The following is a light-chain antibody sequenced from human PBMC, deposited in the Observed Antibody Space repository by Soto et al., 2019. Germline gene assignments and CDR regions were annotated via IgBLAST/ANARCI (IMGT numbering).Light chain of an antibody. CDR3: RQHHTYPWR. CDR2: KAS. Sequence: DIQMTQSPSTLSASVGDRVTITCRASQSISSWLAWYQQKPGKAPKVLIYKASSLESGFPSRFSGSGSGTEFTLTISSLQPDFLGYCYRRQHHTYPWRFG. V-gene: IGKV1-5*03. J-gene: IGKJ1*01. CDR1: QSISSW.